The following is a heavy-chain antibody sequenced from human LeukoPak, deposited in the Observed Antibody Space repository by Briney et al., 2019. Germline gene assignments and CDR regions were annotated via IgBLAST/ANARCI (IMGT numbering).Heavy chain of an antibody. CDR1: GFTFSDYY. V-gene: IGHV3-11*01. D-gene: IGHD3-10*01. Sequence: TGGSLRLSCAASGFTFSDYYMSWIRQAPGKGLEWVSYISSSGSTIYYADSVKGRFTISRDNAKNSLYLQMNSLRAEDTAVYYCARDHQAGAGKNWFDPWGQGTLVTVSS. CDR3: ARDHQAGAGKNWFDP. CDR2: ISSSGSTI. J-gene: IGHJ5*02.